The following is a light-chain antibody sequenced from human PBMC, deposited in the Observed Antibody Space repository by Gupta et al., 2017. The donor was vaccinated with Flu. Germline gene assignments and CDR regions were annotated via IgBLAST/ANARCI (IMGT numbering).Light chain of an antibody. CDR1: QSLLHSNGYNY. CDR2: LGS. Sequence: TVITPSPPSRPVTPGEPASISCRSSQSLLHSNGYNYLDWYLQKPGQSPQLLIYLGSNRASGVPDRFSGSGSGTDFTLKISRVEAEDVGVYYCMQALQTPFTFGPGTKVDIK. CDR3: MQALQTPFT. V-gene: IGKV2-28*01. J-gene: IGKJ3*01.